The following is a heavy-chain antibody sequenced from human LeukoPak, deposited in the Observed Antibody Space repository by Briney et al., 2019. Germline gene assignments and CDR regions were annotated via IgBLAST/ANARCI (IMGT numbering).Heavy chain of an antibody. J-gene: IGHJ1*01. D-gene: IGHD6-19*01. CDR3: AKDGTERHSSGWYGYFQH. CDR2: IRYDGSNK. CDR1: GFTFSSYG. Sequence: PGGSLRLSCAASGFTFSSYGMHWVCQAPGKGLEWVAFIRYDGSNKYYADSVKGRFTISRDNSKNTLYLQMNSLRAEDTAVYYCAKDGTERHSSGWYGYFQHWGQGTLVTVPS. V-gene: IGHV3-30*02.